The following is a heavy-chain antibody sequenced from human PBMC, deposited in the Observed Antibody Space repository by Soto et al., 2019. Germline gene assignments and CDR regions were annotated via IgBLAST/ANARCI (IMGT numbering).Heavy chain of an antibody. CDR2: INTDGSVA. D-gene: IGHD2-21*01. CDR1: GLTFRSYW. J-gene: IGHJ4*02. V-gene: IGHV3-74*03. Sequence: EVQLVESGGGLVQPGESLRLSCAASGLTFRSYWMHWVRQAPGKGLVWVSRINTDGSVAMYVDSVKGRFTISRDNAKHALYLHMNSLRAEDTAVYYCVRDMQLWRLDSGGQGTLVTVSS. CDR3: VRDMQLWRLDS.